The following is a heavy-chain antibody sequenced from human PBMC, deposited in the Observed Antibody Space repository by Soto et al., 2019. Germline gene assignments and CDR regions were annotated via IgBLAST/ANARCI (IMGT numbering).Heavy chain of an antibody. D-gene: IGHD5-12*01. J-gene: IGHJ6*02. CDR1: GYTFTRSG. CDR3: AREGVAPYYYYGMDI. V-gene: IGHV1-18*01. CDR2: ISSYNGDT. Sequence: QVQLVQSGAEVKKPGASVKVSCKASGYTFTRSGISWARQAPGQGPEWMGWISSYNGDTNYAQTFQGRVTMTTDTSTSTADTELRSLRSDETAVYYCAREGVAPYYYYGMDIWGQGTPVTVSS.